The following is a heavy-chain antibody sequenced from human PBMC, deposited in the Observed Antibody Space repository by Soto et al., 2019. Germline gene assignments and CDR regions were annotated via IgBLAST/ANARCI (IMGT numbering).Heavy chain of an antibody. D-gene: IGHD3-10*01. CDR2: INPNSGGT. CDR3: ARGLWFGDPRHAFDI. J-gene: IGHJ3*02. CDR1: GYTFTGYY. Sequence: ASVKVSCKASGYTFTGYYMHWVRPAPGQGLEWMGWINPNSGGTNYAQKFQGWVTMTRDTSISTAYMELSRLRSDDTAVYYCARGLWFGDPRHAFDIWGQGTMVTVSS. V-gene: IGHV1-2*04.